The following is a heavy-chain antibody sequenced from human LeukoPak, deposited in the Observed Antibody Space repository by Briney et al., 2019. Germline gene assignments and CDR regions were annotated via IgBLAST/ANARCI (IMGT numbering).Heavy chain of an antibody. J-gene: IGHJ4*02. D-gene: IGHD6-13*01. CDR2: IYTSGST. CDR3: ARWVRALQLADY. CDR1: GGSISSGSYY. Sequence: PSQTLSLTCTVSGGSISSGSYYWSWIRQPAGKGLEWIGRIYTSGSTNYNPSLKSRVTISVDTSKNQFSLKLSPVTAADTAVYYCARWVRALQLADYWGQGTLVTVSS. V-gene: IGHV4-61*02.